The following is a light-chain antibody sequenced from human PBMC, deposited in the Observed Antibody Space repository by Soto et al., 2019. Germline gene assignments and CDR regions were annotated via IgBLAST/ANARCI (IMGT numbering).Light chain of an antibody. Sequence: DIQMTQSPSSLSASVVDRVTITCLASQSISTYLHWYQQKPGKAPNLLIYAASTLQSGVPSRFSGSGSGTDSTLTISSLQPEDFATYFCQHGYSTPLTFGGGTKVDIK. J-gene: IGKJ4*01. V-gene: IGKV1-39*01. CDR2: AAS. CDR3: QHGYSTPLT. CDR1: QSISTY.